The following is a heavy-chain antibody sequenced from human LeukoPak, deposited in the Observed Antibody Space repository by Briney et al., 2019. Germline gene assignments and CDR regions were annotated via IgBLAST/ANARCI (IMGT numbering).Heavy chain of an antibody. CDR3: ARAAGLEWELSTIAY. J-gene: IGHJ4*02. CDR2: INPNSGGT. D-gene: IGHD1-26*01. Sequence: ASVKVSCKASGYTFTGYYLHWVRQAPGQGLEWMGWINPNSGGTNYAQNFQGRVTMTRDTSISTAYVELSRLRSDDTAIYYCARAAGLEWELSTIAYWGQGTLVTVSS. V-gene: IGHV1-2*02. CDR1: GYTFTGYY.